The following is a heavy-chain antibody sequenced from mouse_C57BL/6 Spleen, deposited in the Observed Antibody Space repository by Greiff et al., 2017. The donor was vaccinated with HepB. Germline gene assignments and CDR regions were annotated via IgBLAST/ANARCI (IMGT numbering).Heavy chain of an antibody. CDR2: INPNNGGT. Sequence: EVQLQQSGPELVKPGASVKISCKASGYTFTDYYMNWVKQSHGKSLEWIGDINPNNGGTSYNQKFKGKATLTVDKSSSTAYMELRSLTSEDSAVYYCARSPSRGFAYWGQGTLVTVSA. CDR1: GYTFTDYY. J-gene: IGHJ3*01. V-gene: IGHV1-26*01. CDR3: ARSPSRGFAY.